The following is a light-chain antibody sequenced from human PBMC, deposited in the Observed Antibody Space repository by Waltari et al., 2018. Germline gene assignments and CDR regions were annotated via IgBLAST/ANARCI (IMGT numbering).Light chain of an antibody. CDR3: QQLDGYPLT. Sequence: DIQLTQSPSFLSASVGDRVTTTCRASQGISSYLAWYQQKPGKAPKLLIYAASTLQGGVPSRFSGSGSGTEFTLTISSLQPEDFAIYYCQQLDGYPLTFGGGTKVEIK. CDR1: QGISSY. V-gene: IGKV1-9*01. J-gene: IGKJ4*01. CDR2: AAS.